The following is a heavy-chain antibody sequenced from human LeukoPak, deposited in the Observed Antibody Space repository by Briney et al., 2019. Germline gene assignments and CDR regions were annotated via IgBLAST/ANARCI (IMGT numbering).Heavy chain of an antibody. V-gene: IGHV4-59*01. CDR1: GGSISSYY. J-gene: IGHJ6*03. CDR2: IYYSGIT. Sequence: SETLSLTCTVSGGSISSYYWSWIRQPPGKGLEWIGCIYYSGITKYNPSLKSRVTISVDTSRNRFSLKLSSVTAADTALYYCAKTGGRTGYYYYYMDVWGKGTTVTVSS. D-gene: IGHD7-27*01. CDR3: AKTGGRTGYYYYYMDV.